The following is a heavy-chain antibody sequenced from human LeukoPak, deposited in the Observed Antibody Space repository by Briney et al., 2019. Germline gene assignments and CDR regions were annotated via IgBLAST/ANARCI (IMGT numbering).Heavy chain of an antibody. CDR1: GFTFSSYS. Sequence: PGGSLRLSCAASGFTFSSYSMNWVRQAPGKGLEWVSSISSSSSYIYYADSVKGRFTISRDNAKNSLYLQMNSLRAEDTAVYYCARAHRGFGECFDYWGQGTLVTVSS. D-gene: IGHD3-10*01. J-gene: IGHJ4*02. CDR2: ISSSSSYI. V-gene: IGHV3-21*01. CDR3: ARAHRGFGECFDY.